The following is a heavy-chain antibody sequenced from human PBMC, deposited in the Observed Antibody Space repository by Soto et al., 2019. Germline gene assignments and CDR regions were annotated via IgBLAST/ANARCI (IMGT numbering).Heavy chain of an antibody. CDR3: ARFGTYYDTSGFLY. J-gene: IGHJ4*02. Sequence: GGSLRLSCAASGFSLRNNWMHWVRQAPGKGLVWVSTIDTDGSSIRIADSVKGRFTISRDNAKNTLYLQMNSLRAEDTAVYYCARFGTYYDTSGFLYWGQGTLVTVSS. CDR1: GFSLRNNW. V-gene: IGHV3-74*01. CDR2: IDTDGSSI. D-gene: IGHD3-22*01.